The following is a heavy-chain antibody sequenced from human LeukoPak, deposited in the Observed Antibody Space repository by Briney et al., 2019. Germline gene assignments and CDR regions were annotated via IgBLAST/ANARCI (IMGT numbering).Heavy chain of an antibody. CDR2: INPNSGAT. CDR3: ARPQGPYYWYFDL. CDR1: GYTFTDYY. J-gene: IGHJ2*01. V-gene: IGHV1-2*02. Sequence: ASVKVSCKASGYTFTDYYIHWVRQAPGQGLEWVGYINPNSGATEYAQNSQGRVTMTRDTSISTANMELTRLRSDDTAVYYCARPQGPYYWYFDLWGRGTLVSVSS.